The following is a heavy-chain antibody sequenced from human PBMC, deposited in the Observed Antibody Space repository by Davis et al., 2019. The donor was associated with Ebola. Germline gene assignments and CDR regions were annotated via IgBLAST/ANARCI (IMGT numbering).Heavy chain of an antibody. Sequence: ESLKISCAASAFSFSSYSMNWVRQAPGKGLEWVSYISTSSSPIYYADSVKGRFTISRDNAKNSLYLQMNSLRDEDTAVYYCARDQGAIAARPSAFDMWGQGTMVTVSS. CDR3: ARDQGAIAARPSAFDM. J-gene: IGHJ3*02. V-gene: IGHV3-48*02. CDR1: AFSFSSYS. CDR2: ISTSSSPI. D-gene: IGHD6-6*01.